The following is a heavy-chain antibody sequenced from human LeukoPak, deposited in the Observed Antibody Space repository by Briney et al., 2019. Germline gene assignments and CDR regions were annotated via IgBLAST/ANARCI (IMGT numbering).Heavy chain of an antibody. CDR3: ARHDYSNPRVDY. V-gene: IGHV4-59*08. D-gene: IGHD4-11*01. CDR2: SSYSGYT. Sequence: SQTLPLTCTVSGGYISSYYWSWIRQPPGKGLEWVGYSSYSGYTNFHPSLKSRATISVAMSKNQFSLKLSSVTAADTAVYYCARHDYSNPRVDYWGQGTPVTVSS. CDR1: GGYISSYY. J-gene: IGHJ4*02.